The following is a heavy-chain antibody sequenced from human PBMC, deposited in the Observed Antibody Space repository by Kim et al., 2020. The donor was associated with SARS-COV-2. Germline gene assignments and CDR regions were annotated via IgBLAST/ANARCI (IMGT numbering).Heavy chain of an antibody. J-gene: IGHJ3*02. Sequence: GGSLRLSCAASGFTFSSYSMNWVRQAPGKGLEWVSSISSSSSYIYYADSVKGRFTISRDNAKNSLYLQMNSLRAEDTAVYYCARDGGGSYYTSYAFDIWGQGTMVTVSS. CDR3: ARDGGGSYYTSYAFDI. CDR2: ISSSSSYI. V-gene: IGHV3-21*01. D-gene: IGHD1-26*01. CDR1: GFTFSSYS.